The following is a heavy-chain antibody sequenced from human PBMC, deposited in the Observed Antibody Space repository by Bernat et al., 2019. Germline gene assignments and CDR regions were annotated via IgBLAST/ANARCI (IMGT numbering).Heavy chain of an antibody. V-gene: IGHV3-64*01. CDR3: ARGYLYGDYDGGNDAFDI. D-gene: IGHD4-17*01. CDR1: GFTFSSYA. CDR2: ISSNGGST. J-gene: IGHJ3*02. Sequence: EVQLVESGGGLVQPGGSLRLSCAASGFTFSSYAMHWVRQAPGKGLEYVSAISSNGGSTYYANSVKGRFTISRDNSKNTLYLQMGSLRAEDMAVYYCARGYLYGDYDGGNDAFDIWGQGTTVTVSS.